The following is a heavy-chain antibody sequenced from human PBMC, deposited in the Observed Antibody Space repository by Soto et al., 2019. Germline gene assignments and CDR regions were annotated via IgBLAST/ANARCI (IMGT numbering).Heavy chain of an antibody. Sequence: EVQLVESGGGLIQPGGSLRLSCAASGFTVSSAYMSWVRRAPGKGLEWVSVLYSGGSPYYADSVKGRFIISRDNSKNALYLQLNSLRAEDTALYYCARGQSSDYEQPVNWGQGTLVIVPS. CDR1: GFTVSSAY. CDR2: LYSGGSP. J-gene: IGHJ4*02. V-gene: IGHV3-53*01. D-gene: IGHD6-6*01. CDR3: ARGQSSDYEQPVN.